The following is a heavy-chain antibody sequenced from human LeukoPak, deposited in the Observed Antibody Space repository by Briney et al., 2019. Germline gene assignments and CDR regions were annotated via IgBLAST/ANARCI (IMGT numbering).Heavy chain of an antibody. V-gene: IGHV3-53*01. J-gene: IGHJ6*02. CDR2: IYSGGST. CDR3: AGHSEMDV. CDR1: GFTVSNNY. D-gene: IGHD6-13*01. Sequence: GGSLRLSCAASGFTVSNNYMIWVRRAPGKGLEWVSLIYSGGSTCYSDSVRGRFATSRDNSKNTLYLQMSSLRAEDTAVYYCAGHSEMDVWGQGITVTVSS.